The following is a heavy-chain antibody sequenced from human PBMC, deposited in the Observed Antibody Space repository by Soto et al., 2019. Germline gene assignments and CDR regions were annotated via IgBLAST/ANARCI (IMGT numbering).Heavy chain of an antibody. D-gene: IGHD6-13*01. CDR3: ALYSSWSRKYFQH. J-gene: IGHJ1*01. CDR2: INHSGST. V-gene: IGHV4-34*01. CDR1: GGSFSGYY. Sequence: QVQLQQWGAGLLKPSETLSLTCAVYGGSFSGYYWSWIRQPPGKGLEWIGEINHSGSTNYNPSRKSRVTISVDTSKNQFSLKLSSVTAADTAVYYCALYSSWSRKYFQHWGQGTLVTVSS.